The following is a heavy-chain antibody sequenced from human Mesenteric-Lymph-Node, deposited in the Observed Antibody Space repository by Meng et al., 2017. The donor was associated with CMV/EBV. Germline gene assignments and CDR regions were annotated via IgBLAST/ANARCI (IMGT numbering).Heavy chain of an antibody. CDR2: MNPNSGNT. CDR3: ARGRDTYYDFWSGYYMGGFEFDP. CDR1: GYTFTSYD. J-gene: IGHJ5*02. D-gene: IGHD3-3*01. Sequence: ASVKVSCKASGYTFTSYDINWVRQATGQGLEWMGWMNPNSGNTGYAQKFQGRVTITRNTSISTAYMELSRLRSDDTAVYYCARGRDTYYDFWSGYYMGGFEFDPWGQGTLVTVSS. V-gene: IGHV1-8*03.